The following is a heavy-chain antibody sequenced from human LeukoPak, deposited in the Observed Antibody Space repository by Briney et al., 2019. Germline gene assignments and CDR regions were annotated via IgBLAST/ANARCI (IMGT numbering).Heavy chain of an antibody. CDR2: TYYRSRWYI. Sequence: SQTLSLTCDISGDSVSSNSAAWNWIRQSPSRGLEWLGRTYYRSRWYIDYAVSVKSRITINPDTSQNQFSLQLNSVTPEDTAVYFCARVYVGPFDYWGQGTLVTVSS. CDR1: GDSVSSNSAA. D-gene: IGHD3-16*01. V-gene: IGHV6-1*01. CDR3: ARVYVGPFDY. J-gene: IGHJ4*02.